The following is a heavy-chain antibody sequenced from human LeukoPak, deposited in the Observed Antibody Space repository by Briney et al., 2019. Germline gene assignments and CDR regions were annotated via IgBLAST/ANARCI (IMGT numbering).Heavy chain of an antibody. V-gene: IGHV3-20*04. CDR1: GFTFSSYG. J-gene: IGHJ6*03. CDR3: ARGLRYSGSYSRFYYYYYMDV. CDR2: INWNGGST. Sequence: GGSLRLSCAASGFTFSSYGMSWVRQAPGKGLEWVSGINWNGGSTGYADSVKGRFTISRDNAKNSLYLQMNSLRAEDTALYYCARGLRYSGSYSRFYYYYYMDVWGKGTTVTVSS. D-gene: IGHD1-26*01.